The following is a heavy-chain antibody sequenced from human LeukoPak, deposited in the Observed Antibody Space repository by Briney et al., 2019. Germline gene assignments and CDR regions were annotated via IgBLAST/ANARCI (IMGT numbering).Heavy chain of an antibody. CDR2: IRDDGSAK. CDR1: GFTFSSYW. Sequence: GRSLRLSCAVSGFTFSSYWMSWVRQAPGKGLEWVANIRDDGSAKYYVDSVKGRFTISRDNAKNSLHLQMDSLRAEDTAVYYCARFQLFHGDFDYWGQGTLVTVSS. CDR3: ARFQLFHGDFDY. V-gene: IGHV3-7*03. D-gene: IGHD2-2*01. J-gene: IGHJ4*02.